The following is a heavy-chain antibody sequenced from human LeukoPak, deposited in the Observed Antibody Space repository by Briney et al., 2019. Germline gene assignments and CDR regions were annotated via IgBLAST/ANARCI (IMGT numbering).Heavy chain of an antibody. CDR1: GYTFTGYY. J-gene: IGHJ4*02. V-gene: IGHV1-2*02. Sequence: GASVKVSCKASGYTFTGYYMHWVRQAPGQGLEWMGWINPNSGCTNYAQKFQGRVTMTRDTSISTAYMELSRLRSDDTAVYYCARGTDYDFWSGYYSTLTPAPDYWGQGTLVTVSS. CDR2: INPNSGCT. D-gene: IGHD3-3*01. CDR3: ARGTDYDFWSGYYSTLTPAPDY.